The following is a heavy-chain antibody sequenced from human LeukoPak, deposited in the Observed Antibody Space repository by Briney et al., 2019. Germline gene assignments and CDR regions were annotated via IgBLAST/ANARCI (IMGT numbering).Heavy chain of an antibody. Sequence: SETLSLTCAVSGGSISSGDYSWSWIRQPPGKGLEWIGNIYYSGSTYYNPSLKSRVNISVDTSKNQFSLKLTSVTAADTAVYYCARSQFYGSGSYQGRWFDPWGPGTLVTVSS. V-gene: IGHV4-30-4*07. D-gene: IGHD3-10*01. CDR1: GGSISSGDYS. J-gene: IGHJ5*02. CDR3: ARSQFYGSGSYQGRWFDP. CDR2: IYYSGST.